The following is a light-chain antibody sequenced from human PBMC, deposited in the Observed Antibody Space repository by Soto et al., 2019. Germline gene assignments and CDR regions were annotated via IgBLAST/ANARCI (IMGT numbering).Light chain of an antibody. CDR2: AAS. V-gene: IGKV1-39*01. CDR1: QSINSY. Sequence: IQMTKSPSSLSASVGDRVTITCRASQSINSYLNWYQQKPGKAPKFLFYAASSLQSGVPSRFSGSGSGTEFTLTISSLQSEDCATYCCQQSYSSPWTFGEGTKVVI. CDR3: QQSYSSPWT. J-gene: IGKJ1*01.